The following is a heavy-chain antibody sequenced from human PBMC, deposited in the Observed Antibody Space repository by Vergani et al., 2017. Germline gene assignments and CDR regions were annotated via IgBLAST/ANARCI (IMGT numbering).Heavy chain of an antibody. CDR2: TYFMSKWYN. CDR3: AKEDISRTVEGTNYMDI. J-gene: IGHJ6*03. CDR1: GDRVSNKSAG. D-gene: IGHD4-11*01. Sequence: QVQLHQSGPGLVKPSQTLSLTCAISGDRVSNKSAGWNWTRQSPSRGLEWLGRTYFMSKWYNDYAASVKSRMTINSDTSKNLFSLQLQSVTPGGTAVYYCAKEDISRTVEGTNYMDIWGKGTTVTVSS. V-gene: IGHV6-1*01.